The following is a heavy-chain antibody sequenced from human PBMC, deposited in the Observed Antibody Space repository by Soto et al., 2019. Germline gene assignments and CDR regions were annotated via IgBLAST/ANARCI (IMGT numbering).Heavy chain of an antibody. CDR2: IIPIFGTA. CDR1: GGTFSSYA. V-gene: IGHV1-69*06. Sequence: QVQLVQSGAEVKKPGSSVKVSCKASGGTFSSYAISWVRQAPGQGLEWLGGIIPIFGTADYAQKFQGRVTITADKSTSTAYMELSSLRSEDTAVYYCARVYRQQQLVHYDYWGQGTLVTVSS. J-gene: IGHJ4*02. CDR3: ARVYRQQQLVHYDY. D-gene: IGHD6-13*01.